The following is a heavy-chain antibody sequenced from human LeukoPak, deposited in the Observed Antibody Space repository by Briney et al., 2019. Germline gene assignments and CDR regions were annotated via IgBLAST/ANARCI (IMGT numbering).Heavy chain of an antibody. J-gene: IGHJ4*02. D-gene: IGHD3-10*01. CDR3: AKAAGITHYYGSGSYWAYFDY. CDR2: ISYDGSNK. V-gene: IGHV3-30*18. CDR1: GFTFSSYG. Sequence: GGSLRLSCAASGFTFSSYGMHWVRQAPGKGLEWVAVISYDGSNKYYADSVKGRFTISRDNSKNTLYLQMNSLRAEDTAVYYCAKAAGITHYYGSGSYWAYFDYWGQGTLVTVSS.